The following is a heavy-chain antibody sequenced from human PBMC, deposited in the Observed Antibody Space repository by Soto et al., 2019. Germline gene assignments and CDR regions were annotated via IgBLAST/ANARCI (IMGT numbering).Heavy chain of an antibody. D-gene: IGHD2-15*01. CDR3: ARISCKGGSCYFDFDH. J-gene: IGHJ4*02. V-gene: IGHV1-46*02. CDR2: INPSGEHT. Sequence: ASVKVSCKASGYSFKDHYMHWVRQAPGRGLEWVGIINPSGEHTNYAQQFRGRVAMTRDTSTSTAYMELRSLRSEDTAVYFCARISCKGGSCYFDFDHWGQGTLVTAPQ. CDR1: GYSFKDHY.